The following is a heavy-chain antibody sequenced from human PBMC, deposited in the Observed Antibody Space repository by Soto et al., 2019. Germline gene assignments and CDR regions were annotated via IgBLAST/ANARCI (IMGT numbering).Heavy chain of an antibody. J-gene: IGHJ4*02. CDR2: ISGSGGST. CDR3: ARDTYIAVAVYYFDY. Sequence: GGSLRLSCAASGFTFSSYAMSWVRQAPGKRLEWVSAISGSGGSTYYADSVKGRFTISRDNSKNTLYLQMNSLRAEDTAVYYCARDTYIAVAVYYFDYWGQGTLVTVSS. CDR1: GFTFSSYA. V-gene: IGHV3-23*01. D-gene: IGHD6-19*01.